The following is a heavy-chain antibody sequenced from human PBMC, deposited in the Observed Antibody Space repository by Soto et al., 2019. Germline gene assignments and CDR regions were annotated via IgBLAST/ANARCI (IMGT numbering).Heavy chain of an antibody. V-gene: IGHV4-34*01. Sequence: SETLSLTCSVYGGSFSDYYWSWIRQPPGKGLEWVGEINHSGSTNYNPSLKSRVTISVHTSKNQFSLKLSSVTAADTAVYYCARARKGSGSDYYYHYGMDVWGKGTTVTVS. CDR1: GGSFSDYY. D-gene: IGHD3-3*01. CDR2: INHSGST. J-gene: IGHJ6*04. CDR3: ARARKGSGSDYYYHYGMDV.